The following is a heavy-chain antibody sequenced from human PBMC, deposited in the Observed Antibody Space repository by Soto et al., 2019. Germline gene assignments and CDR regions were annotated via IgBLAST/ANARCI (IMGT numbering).Heavy chain of an antibody. D-gene: IGHD2-2*01. CDR3: ARDGGTRLGYCSSTSCPSYYYYYMDV. CDR1: GYTFTGYY. V-gene: IGHV1-2*04. J-gene: IGHJ6*03. Sequence: ASVKVSCKASGYTFTGYYMHWVRKAPGQGLEWMGWINPNSGGTNYAQKFQGWVTMTRDTSISTAYMELSRLRSDDTAVYYCARDGGTRLGYCSSTSCPSYYYYYMDVWGKGTTVTVSS. CDR2: INPNSGGT.